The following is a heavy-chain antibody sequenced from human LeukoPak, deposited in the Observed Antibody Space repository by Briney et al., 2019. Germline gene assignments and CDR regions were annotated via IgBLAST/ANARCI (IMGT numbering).Heavy chain of an antibody. CDR3: ARERNPFQVTTSRFDYYYGMDV. CDR2: IIPIFGTA. CDR1: GGTFSSYA. D-gene: IGHD4-11*01. Sequence: ASVKVSCKASGGTFSSYAISWVRQAPGQGLEWMGGIIPIFGTANYAQKFQGRVTITADESTSTAYMELSSLRSEDTAVYYCARERNPFQVTTSRFDYYYGMDVWGQGTTVTVSS. J-gene: IGHJ6*02. V-gene: IGHV1-69*01.